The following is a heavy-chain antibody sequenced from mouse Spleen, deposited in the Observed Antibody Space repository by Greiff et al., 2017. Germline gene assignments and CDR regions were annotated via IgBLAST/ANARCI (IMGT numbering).Heavy chain of an antibody. J-gene: IGHJ4*01. CDR1: GFTFTDYY. V-gene: IGHV7-3*01. Sequence: EVHLVESGGGLVQPGGSLSLSCAASGFTFTDYYMSWVRQPPGKALEWLGFISNKANGYTTEYSASVKGRFTISRDNSQSILYLQMNALRAEDSATYYCARPLMIYVAMDYWGQGTSVTVSS. CDR2: ISNKANGYTT. CDR3: ARPLMIYVAMDY. D-gene: IGHD2-4*01.